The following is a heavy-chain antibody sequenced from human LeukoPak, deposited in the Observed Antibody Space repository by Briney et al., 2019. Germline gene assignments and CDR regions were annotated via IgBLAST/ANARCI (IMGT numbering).Heavy chain of an antibody. D-gene: IGHD1-1*01. CDR3: ARGAEVLAYWYFDL. CDR2: INPGNGNT. V-gene: IGHV1-3*01. Sequence: ASVKVSCKASGYTFTNSAIHWVRQAPGQRLEWMGWINPGNGNTKYSPKFQDRVTMTRDTSTRTVYMELSSLTSEDTAVYYCARGAEVLAYWYFDLWGRGTQVTVSS. CDR1: GYTFTNSA. J-gene: IGHJ2*01.